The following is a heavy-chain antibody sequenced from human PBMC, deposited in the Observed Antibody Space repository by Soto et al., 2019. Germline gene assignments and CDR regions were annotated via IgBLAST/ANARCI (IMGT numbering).Heavy chain of an antibody. V-gene: IGHV2-5*02. CDR1: ATSLSTSGVG. J-gene: IGHJ5*02. CDR2: TSWDDDK. Sequence: QITVKESCPAPLKSTQTLTETRTFSATSLSTSGVGVGWIRQPPGKALEWLARTSWDDDKRYSTSLKSRLTITKDTSKNQVVLKMTNMYPADTATYFCAHSTATVTWSCDPWCPRTLVTVSS. D-gene: IGHD4-17*01. CDR3: AHSTATVTWSCDP.